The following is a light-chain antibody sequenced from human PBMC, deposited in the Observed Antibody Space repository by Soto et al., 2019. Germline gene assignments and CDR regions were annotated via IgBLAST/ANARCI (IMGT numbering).Light chain of an antibody. V-gene: IGLV2-8*01. CDR1: SSDDGGYNY. CDR3: SSYAGSNNFV. Sequence: QSALTQPPSASGSPGQSVTISCTGTSSDDGGYNYVSWYQQHPGKAPKLMIYEVSMRPSGVPDRLSGFKSGNTASLTVSRLQAEDAADYCGSSYAGSNNFVFGGGTKRTAL. J-gene: IGLJ2*01. CDR2: EVS.